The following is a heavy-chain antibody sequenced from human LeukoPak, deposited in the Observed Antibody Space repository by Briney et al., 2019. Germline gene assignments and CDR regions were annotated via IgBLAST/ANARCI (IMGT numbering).Heavy chain of an antibody. CDR2: MNSDGRDI. V-gene: IGHV3-21*06. J-gene: IGHJ4*02. CDR3: ARVNTAVPRH. D-gene: IGHD2-21*02. Sequence: GGSLRLSCAASGFTFNSYIMSWVRQSPEKGLQWISSMNSDGRDIYYADFVKGRFTISRDNARNTLYLNLSDLTVEDSGLYYCARVNTAVPRHWGQGTLVTVSS. CDR1: GFTFNSYI.